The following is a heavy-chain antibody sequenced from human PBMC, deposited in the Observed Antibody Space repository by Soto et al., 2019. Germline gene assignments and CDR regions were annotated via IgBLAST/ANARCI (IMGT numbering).Heavy chain of an antibody. V-gene: IGHV4-31*03. CDR2: IYYSGSS. CDR3: ARGYCSGGSCYSFYYYYYMDV. D-gene: IGHD2-15*01. J-gene: IGHJ6*03. Sequence: QVQLQESGPGLVKPSQTLSLTCTVSGGSISSGGYYWSWIRQHPGKGLEWIGYIYYSGSSYYNPSLMSRVTISVDTSKNHFSLNLGSVTAADTAVYYCARGYCSGGSCYSFYYYYYMDVWGKGTTVTVSS. CDR1: GGSISSGGYY.